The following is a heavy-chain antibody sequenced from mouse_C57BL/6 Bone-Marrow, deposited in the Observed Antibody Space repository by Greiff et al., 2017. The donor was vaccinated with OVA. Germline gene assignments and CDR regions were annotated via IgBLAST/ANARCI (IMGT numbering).Heavy chain of an antibody. D-gene: IGHD1-1*01. Sequence: EVKLMESGGGLVKPGGSLKLSCAASGFTFSSYAMSWVRQTPEKRLEWVATISDGGSYTYYPDNVKGRFTISRDNAKNNLYLQMSHLKSEDTAMYYCARSYYGSSPYAMDYWGQGTSVTVSS. V-gene: IGHV5-4*03. CDR3: ARSYYGSSPYAMDY. J-gene: IGHJ4*01. CDR2: ISDGGSYT. CDR1: GFTFSSYA.